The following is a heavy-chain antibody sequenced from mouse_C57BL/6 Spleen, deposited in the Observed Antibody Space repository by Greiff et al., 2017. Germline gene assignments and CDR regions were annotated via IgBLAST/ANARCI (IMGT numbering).Heavy chain of an antibody. Sequence: VQLQQSGPELVKPGASVKIPCKASGYTFTDYNMDWVKQSHGKSLEWIGDINPNNGGTIYNQKLQGKATLTVGKSSSPAYMDLRSLTSEDTAVYYCARREGNYPYYFDYWGQGTTLTVSS. D-gene: IGHD2-1*01. CDR3: ARREGNYPYYFDY. CDR1: GYTFTDYN. CDR2: INPNNGGT. V-gene: IGHV1-18*01. J-gene: IGHJ2*01.